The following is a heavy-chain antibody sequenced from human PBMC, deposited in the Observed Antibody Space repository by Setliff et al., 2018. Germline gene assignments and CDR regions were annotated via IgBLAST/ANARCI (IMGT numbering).Heavy chain of an antibody. J-gene: IGHJ6*02. V-gene: IGHV4-61*02. CDR3: ARDRQYCSSPTCYSSYFYYYGMDV. D-gene: IGHD2-2*02. CDR2: IYTGGST. Sequence: SETLSLTCAVSGGSISSGSYYWSWIRQPAGKGLEWVGRIYTGGSTYYNPSLKSRVTISVDTSKNQFSLKLSSVTAADTAVYYCARDRQYCSSPTCYSSYFYYYGMDVWGQGTTVTVSS. CDR1: GGSISSGSYY.